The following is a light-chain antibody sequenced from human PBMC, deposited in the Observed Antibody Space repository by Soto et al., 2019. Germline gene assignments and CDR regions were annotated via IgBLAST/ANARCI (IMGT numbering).Light chain of an antibody. J-gene: IGKJ3*01. Sequence: EIVRTQSPATLSVSPGERATLSCRASQSVSSNFAWYQQKPGQAPRLLIYGASTRATGIPARFSGSGSGTEFTLTISRLQSEDFAVYYCQQYNNGPFTFGPGTKGDIK. CDR2: GAS. CDR3: QQYNNGPFT. V-gene: IGKV3-15*01. CDR1: QSVSSN.